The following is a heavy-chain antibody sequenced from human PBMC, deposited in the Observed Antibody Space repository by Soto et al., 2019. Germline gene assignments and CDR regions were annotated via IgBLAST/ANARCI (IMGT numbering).Heavy chain of an antibody. CDR2: ISSSSSYT. V-gene: IGHV3-11*05. Sequence: QVQLVESGGGLVKPGGSLRLSCAASGFTFSDYYMTWIRQAPGKGLEWVSNISSSSSYTNYAGSVKGRFTVSRDNAKNSGYLEMNSLRAEDTAVYYCARSKGGSYGMDVWGQGTTVTVSS. J-gene: IGHJ6*02. CDR3: ARSKGGSYGMDV. CDR1: GFTFSDYY. D-gene: IGHD1-26*01.